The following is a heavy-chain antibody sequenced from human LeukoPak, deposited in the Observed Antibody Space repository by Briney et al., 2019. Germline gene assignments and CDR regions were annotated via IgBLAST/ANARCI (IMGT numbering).Heavy chain of an antibody. V-gene: IGHV4-59*01. D-gene: IGHD3-16*01. CDR1: GGSISSYY. CDR3: ARVYPGGDGVDY. Sequence: SETLSLTCTVSGGSISSYYWSWTRQPPGKGLEWIGYIYYSGSTNYNPSLKSRVTISVDTSKNQFSLKLSSVTAADTAVYYCARVYPGGDGVDYWGQGTLVTVSS. J-gene: IGHJ4*02. CDR2: IYYSGST.